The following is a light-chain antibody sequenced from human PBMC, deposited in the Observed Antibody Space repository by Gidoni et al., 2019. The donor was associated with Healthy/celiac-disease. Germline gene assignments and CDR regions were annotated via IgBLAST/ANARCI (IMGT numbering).Light chain of an antibody. Sequence: SYELTQPPSVSVSPRQTARITCSGDALPKQYAYWYQQKPGQAPVLVIYKDSERPSGIPERFSGSSSGTTGTLTISGVQAEDEADYYCQAADSSGTYPVVFGGGTKLTVL. CDR1: ALPKQY. CDR2: KDS. V-gene: IGLV3-25*03. CDR3: QAADSSGTYPVV. J-gene: IGLJ2*01.